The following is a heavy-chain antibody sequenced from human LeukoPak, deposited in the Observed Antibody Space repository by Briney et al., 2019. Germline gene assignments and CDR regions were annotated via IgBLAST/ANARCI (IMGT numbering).Heavy chain of an antibody. J-gene: IGHJ4*02. CDR2: IYYSGST. CDR1: GGSISSSSYY. CDR3: AKMDGYRHLFDY. D-gene: IGHD5-18*01. V-gene: IGHV4-39*01. Sequence: SETLSLTCTVSGGSISSSSYYWGWIRQPPGKGLEWIGSIYYSGSTYYNPSLKSRVTISVDTSKNQFSLKLSSVTTADTAVYYCAKMDGYRHLFDYWGQGTLVTVSS.